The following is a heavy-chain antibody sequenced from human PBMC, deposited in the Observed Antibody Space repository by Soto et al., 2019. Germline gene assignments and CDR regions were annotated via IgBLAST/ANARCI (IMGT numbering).Heavy chain of an antibody. CDR1: GFTFSSYG. CDR3: ARDFYYGSGSPMFDP. Sequence: PVGSLRLSCAASGFTFSSYGMHWVRQAPGKGLEWVAVIWYDGSNKYYADSVKGRFTISRDNSKNTLYLQMNSLRAEDTAVYYCARDFYYGSGSPMFDPWGQGTLVTVSS. D-gene: IGHD3-10*01. V-gene: IGHV3-33*01. CDR2: IWYDGSNK. J-gene: IGHJ5*02.